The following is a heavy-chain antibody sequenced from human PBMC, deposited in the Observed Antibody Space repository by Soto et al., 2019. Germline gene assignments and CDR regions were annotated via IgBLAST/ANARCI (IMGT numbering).Heavy chain of an antibody. J-gene: IGHJ6*02. Sequence: EVQLVESGGGLVKPGGSLRLSCAASGFTFSNAWMNWVRQAPGKGLEWVGRIKSKTDGGTTDYAATVKGRFTISRDDSKNTLYLQMNSLKTEDTAVYYCTTGWIGFFLGSSYYYYGMDVLGQGTTVTVSS. CDR2: IKSKTDGGTT. CDR3: TTGWIGFFLGSSYYYYGMDV. V-gene: IGHV3-15*07. CDR1: GFTFSNAW. D-gene: IGHD3-3*01.